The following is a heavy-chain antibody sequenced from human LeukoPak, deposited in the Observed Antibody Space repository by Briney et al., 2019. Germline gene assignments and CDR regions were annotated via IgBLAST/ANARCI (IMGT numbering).Heavy chain of an antibody. CDR3: ATLRDTAIQGFADYFDY. Sequence: ASVKVSCKVSGYTLTELSMHWVRQAPGKGLEWMGGFDPEDGETIYAQKFQGRVTMTEDTSTDTAYMELSSLRSEDTAVYYCATLRDTAIQGFADYFDYWGQGTLVTVSS. D-gene: IGHD5-18*01. CDR2: FDPEDGET. CDR1: GYTLTELS. J-gene: IGHJ4*02. V-gene: IGHV1-24*01.